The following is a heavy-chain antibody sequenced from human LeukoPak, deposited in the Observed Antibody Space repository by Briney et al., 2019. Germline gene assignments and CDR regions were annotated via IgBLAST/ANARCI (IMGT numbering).Heavy chain of an antibody. Sequence: ASVKVSCKASGYTFTGYYVHWVRQAPGQGPEWMGWINPNSGGINYAQKFQGRVTMNRDTSISTAYMELSRLRCDDTAVYYCARTLPYDSSGPPFDYWGQGTLVTVSS. CDR1: GYTFTGYY. D-gene: IGHD3-22*01. V-gene: IGHV1-2*02. CDR3: ARTLPYDSSGPPFDY. CDR2: INPNSGGI. J-gene: IGHJ4*02.